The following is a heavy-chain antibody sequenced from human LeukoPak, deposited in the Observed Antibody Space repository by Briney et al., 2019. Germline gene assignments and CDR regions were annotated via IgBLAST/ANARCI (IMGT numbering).Heavy chain of an antibody. D-gene: IGHD1-1*01. J-gene: IGHJ4*02. V-gene: IGHV3-7*05. Sequence: PGGSLRLSCAASGFIFSSYWMSWVRQAPGKGLEWVANVKQHGSEKYYVDSVKGRFTISRDNAKNSVYLQMNSLRAEDTAMYYCARRTGGSHPDPFDCWGQGALVTVSS. CDR3: ARRTGGSHPDPFDC. CDR1: GFIFSSYW. CDR2: VKQHGSEK.